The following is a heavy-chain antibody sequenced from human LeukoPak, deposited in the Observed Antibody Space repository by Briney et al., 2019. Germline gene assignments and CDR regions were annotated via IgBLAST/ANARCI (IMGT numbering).Heavy chain of an antibody. Sequence: SETLSLTCTVSGGSISSYYWSWIRQPPGKGLEWIGYIYYSGSTNYNPSLKSRVTISVDTSKNQFSLKLSSVTAADTAVYYCARHSGCDSSGYRINWFDPWGQGTLVTVSS. CDR1: GGSISSYY. V-gene: IGHV4-59*08. D-gene: IGHD3-22*01. CDR2: IYYSGST. J-gene: IGHJ5*02. CDR3: ARHSGCDSSGYRINWFDP.